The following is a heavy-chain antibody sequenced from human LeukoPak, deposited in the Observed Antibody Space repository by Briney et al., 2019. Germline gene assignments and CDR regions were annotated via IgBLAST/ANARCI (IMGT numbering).Heavy chain of an antibody. CDR3: ARDRVGAVNPDS. V-gene: IGHV1-2*06. CDR1: GYTFTANY. J-gene: IGHJ4*02. CDR2: ITPNSGDA. Sequence: GASVKVSCKASGYTFTANYVHWMRLAPGQGLAWMGRITPNSGDAVYAQNFQGRVTMTTDTSISTAYMELSSLRSDDTAVYYCARDRVGAVNPDSWGQGTLVTVSS. D-gene: IGHD1-26*01.